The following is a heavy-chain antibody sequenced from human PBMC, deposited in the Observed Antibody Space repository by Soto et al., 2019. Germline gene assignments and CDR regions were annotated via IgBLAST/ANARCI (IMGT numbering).Heavy chain of an antibody. CDR1: GYTFTSYA. D-gene: IGHD3-22*01. CDR2: INAGNGNT. J-gene: IGHJ4*02. Sequence: ASVKVSWKASGYTFTSYAMHWVRQAPGQRLEWMGWINAGNGNTKYSQKFQGRVTITRDTSASTAYMELSSLRSEDTAVYYCARGSGYYYWDDYWGQGTLVTVSS. V-gene: IGHV1-3*01. CDR3: ARGSGYYYWDDY.